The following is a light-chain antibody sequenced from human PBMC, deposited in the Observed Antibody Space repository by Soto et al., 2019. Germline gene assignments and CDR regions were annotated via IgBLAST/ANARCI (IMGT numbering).Light chain of an antibody. Sequence: QSVLTQPASVSGSPRQSITIACAGTRSDVGSYNYVSWYQHHPGKAPKLMIYEVNNRPSGISNRFSGSKSGNTASLTISGLQAEDEADYYCSSYTTRRSMVVVGGTKVTVL. J-gene: IGLJ3*02. CDR2: EVN. V-gene: IGLV2-14*01. CDR3: SSYTTRRSMV. CDR1: RSDVGSYNY.